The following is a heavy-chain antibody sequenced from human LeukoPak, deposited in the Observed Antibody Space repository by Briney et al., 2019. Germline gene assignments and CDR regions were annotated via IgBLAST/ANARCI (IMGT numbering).Heavy chain of an antibody. CDR1: GFTVSINS. CDR2: IYSGGNT. J-gene: IGHJ6*04. Sequence: GGSLRLSCAVSGFTVSINSMSWVRQAPGKGLEWVSFIYSGGNTHYSDSVKGRFTISRDNAKNSLYLQMNSLRAEDTAVYYCAELGITMIGGVWGKGTTVTISS. D-gene: IGHD3-10*02. V-gene: IGHV3-66*01. CDR3: AELGITMIGGV.